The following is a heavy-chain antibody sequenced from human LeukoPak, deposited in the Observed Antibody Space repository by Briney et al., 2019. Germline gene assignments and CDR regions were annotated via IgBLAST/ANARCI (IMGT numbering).Heavy chain of an antibody. V-gene: IGHV4-4*07. CDR2: IYTSGGT. CDR1: GGSISSYY. D-gene: IGHD6-6*01. Sequence: SETLSLTCTVSGGSISSYYWSWIRQPAGKGLEWIGRIYTSGGTNYNPSLKSRVTMSLDTSKNQFSLKLSSVTAADTAVYYCARAKQVAYYYYYMDVWGKGTTVTVSS. J-gene: IGHJ6*03. CDR3: ARAKQVAYYYYYMDV.